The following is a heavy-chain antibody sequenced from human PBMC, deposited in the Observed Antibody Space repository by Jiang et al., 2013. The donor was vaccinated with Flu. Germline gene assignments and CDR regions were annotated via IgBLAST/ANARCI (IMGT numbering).Heavy chain of an antibody. CDR2: TYYGSKWYY. V-gene: IGHV6-1*01. D-gene: IGHD3-16*01. Sequence: SQTLSLTCAISGDSVSSNIASWNWIRQSPSRGLEWLARTYYGSKWYYDYAVSVESRIIIKPDTSKNQFSLQFNSVTAEDTAVYYCTRDASYGLDVWGQGTTVIVSS. CDR3: TRDASYGLDV. CDR1: GDSVSSNIAS. J-gene: IGHJ6*02.